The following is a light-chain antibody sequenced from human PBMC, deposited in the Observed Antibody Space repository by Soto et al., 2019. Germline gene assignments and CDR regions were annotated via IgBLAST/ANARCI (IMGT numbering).Light chain of an antibody. CDR2: EVS. Sequence: SALTQPASVSWSPEQSITISCTGTSSDVGGYNYVSWYQQHPGKAPKLMIYEVSNRPSGVSNRFSGSTSGNTASLTISGLQAEDEADYYCSSYTSSSTGVFGTGTKVTVL. CDR3: SSYTSSSTGV. J-gene: IGLJ1*01. V-gene: IGLV2-14*01. CDR1: SSDVGGYNY.